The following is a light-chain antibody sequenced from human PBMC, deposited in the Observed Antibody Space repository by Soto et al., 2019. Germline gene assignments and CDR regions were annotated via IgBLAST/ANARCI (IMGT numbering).Light chain of an antibody. CDR1: QSVSSN. V-gene: IGKV3-11*01. Sequence: EIVLTQSPATLSLSPGERATLSCSASQSVSSNLAWYQQKPGQAPRLLIYDASNRVTGIPARFSGSGSGTDFTLTISSLEPEDFAVYYCQQHTNWPLTFGGGTKVEIK. CDR3: QQHTNWPLT. J-gene: IGKJ4*01. CDR2: DAS.